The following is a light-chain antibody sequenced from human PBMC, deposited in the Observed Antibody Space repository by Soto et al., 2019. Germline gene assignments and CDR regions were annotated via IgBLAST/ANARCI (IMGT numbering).Light chain of an antibody. Sequence: QSALTQPASVSGSPGQSITISCTGTSSDVGGYNYVSWYQHHPGKAPKLLIYEVSNRPSGVSNRFSGSKSGNTASLTISRLLAEDEADYYCSSYTTSSTHWVFGGGTKLTVL. J-gene: IGLJ3*02. CDR1: SSDVGGYNY. CDR3: SSYTTSSTHWV. CDR2: EVS. V-gene: IGLV2-14*01.